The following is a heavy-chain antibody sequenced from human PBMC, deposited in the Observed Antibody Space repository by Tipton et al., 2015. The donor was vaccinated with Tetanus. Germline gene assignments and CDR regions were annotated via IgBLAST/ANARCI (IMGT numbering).Heavy chain of an antibody. V-gene: IGHV3-30-3*01. CDR3: ARERRAFDY. Sequence: SLRLSCAASGFTFSSYWMSWVRQAPGKGLEWVAVISYDGSNKYYADSVKGRFTISRDNSKNTLYLQMNSLRAEDTAVYYCARERRAFDYWGQGTLVTVSS. CDR2: ISYDGSNK. CDR1: GFTFSSYW. J-gene: IGHJ4*02.